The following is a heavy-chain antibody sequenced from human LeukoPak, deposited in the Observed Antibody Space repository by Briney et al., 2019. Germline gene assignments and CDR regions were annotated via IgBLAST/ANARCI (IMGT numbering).Heavy chain of an antibody. CDR3: AKDWDERDCSSTSCFNDAFDI. D-gene: IGHD2-2*01. CDR2: IRGSGGST. J-gene: IGHJ3*02. Sequence: PGGSLRLSCAASGFTFSSYAMSSVRQAPGKGLEWVSAIRGSGGSTFYADSVKGRFTISRDNSKNTLYLQMNSLRAEVTAVYYCAKDWDERDCSSTSCFNDAFDIWGQGTMVTVSS. V-gene: IGHV3-23*01. CDR1: GFTFSSYA.